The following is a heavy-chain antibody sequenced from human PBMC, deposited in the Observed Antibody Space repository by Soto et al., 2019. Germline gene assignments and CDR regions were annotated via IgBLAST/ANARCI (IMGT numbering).Heavy chain of an antibody. CDR1: GFTFSNYD. CDR2: ITTAGDT. Sequence: GGSLRLSCAASGFTFSNYDMHWVRQVTGKGLEWVSGITTAGDTYYPGSVKGRFTISREKAKNSLYLQMNSLRAEDTAVYYCASDYYDSSGYPGYWGQGTLVTVSS. V-gene: IGHV3-13*01. J-gene: IGHJ4*02. D-gene: IGHD3-22*01. CDR3: ASDYYDSSGYPGY.